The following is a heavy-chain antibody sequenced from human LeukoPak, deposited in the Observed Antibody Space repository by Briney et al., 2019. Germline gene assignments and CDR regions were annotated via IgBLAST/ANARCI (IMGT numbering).Heavy chain of an antibody. V-gene: IGHV4-34*01. CDR3: ARLEYSSGWYSDY. CDR1: GGSFSGYY. D-gene: IGHD6-19*01. J-gene: IGHJ4*02. Sequence: ASETLSLTCAVYGGSFSGYYWSWIRQPPGKGLEWIGEINHSGSTNYNPSLKSRVTISVDTSKNQSSLKLSSVTAADTAVYYCARLEYSSGWYSDYWGQGTLVTVSS. CDR2: INHSGST.